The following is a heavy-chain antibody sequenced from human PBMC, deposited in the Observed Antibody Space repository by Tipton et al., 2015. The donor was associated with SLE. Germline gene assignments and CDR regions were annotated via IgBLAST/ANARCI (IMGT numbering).Heavy chain of an antibody. D-gene: IGHD6-19*01. CDR3: ARYAVAGKFDY. CDR2: ISYDGSNK. J-gene: IGHJ4*02. CDR1: GFTFSSYA. Sequence: SLRLSCAASGFTFSSYAMHWVRQAPGKGLEWVAVISYDGSNKYYADSVKGRFTISRDNSKNTLYLQMNSLRAEDTALYYCARYAVAGKFDYWGQGTLVSVSS. V-gene: IGHV3-30-3*01.